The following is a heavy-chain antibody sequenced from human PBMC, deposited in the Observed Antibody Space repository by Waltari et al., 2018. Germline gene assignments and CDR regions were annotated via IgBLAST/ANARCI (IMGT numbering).Heavy chain of an antibody. CDR2: ISSSSSYI. D-gene: IGHD5-12*01. V-gene: IGHV3-21*01. CDR3: ARSGLRARDAFDI. Sequence: EVQLVESGGGLVKPGGSLRLSCAASGFTFSSYSRNWVRQDPGKGVEWVSSISSSSSYIYYADSVKGRFTISRDNAKNSLYLQMNSLRAEDTAVYYCARSGLRARDAFDIWGQGTMVTVSS. J-gene: IGHJ3*02. CDR1: GFTFSSYS.